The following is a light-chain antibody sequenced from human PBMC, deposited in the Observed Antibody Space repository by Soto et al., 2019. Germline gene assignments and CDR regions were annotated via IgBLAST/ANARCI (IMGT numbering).Light chain of an antibody. CDR3: FSYTSSGTYV. V-gene: IGLV2-14*01. CDR2: EVS. J-gene: IGLJ1*01. Sequence: QSALTQPASVSGSPGQSITISCTGTSSDVGNYKYVSWYQQHPGKAPKLMIYEVSNRPSGVSNRFSGSKSGNTASLTISGLQAEDETDYYCFSYTSSGTYVCGSGTKGTVL. CDR1: SSDVGNYKY.